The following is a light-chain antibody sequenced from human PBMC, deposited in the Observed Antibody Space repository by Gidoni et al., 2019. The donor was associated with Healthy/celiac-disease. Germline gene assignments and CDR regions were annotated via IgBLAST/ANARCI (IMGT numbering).Light chain of an antibody. V-gene: IGLV3-1*01. Sequence: SYELTQPPSVSVSPGQTASITCSGAKLGDKYACWYQQKTGQSPVLVIYQDSKRPSGIPERLSGANTGNTATLTIIGAQAMDEADYYCQEWDSSILVVFGGGTKLTVL. CDR2: QDS. CDR1: KLGDKY. J-gene: IGLJ2*01. CDR3: QEWDSSILVV.